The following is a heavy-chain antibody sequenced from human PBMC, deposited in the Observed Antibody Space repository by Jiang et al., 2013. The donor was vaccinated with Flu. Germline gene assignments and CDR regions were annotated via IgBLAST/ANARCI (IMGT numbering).Heavy chain of an antibody. D-gene: IGHD3-10*01. J-gene: IGHJ3*02. Sequence: VQLLESGGGLVKPGGSLRVSCAASGFTFKDAWMNWVRQAPGKGPEWVGRIKSRTDGGTIDYAAPVKGRFTISRDDSKNTLYLQMNSLKTEDTAMYYCSTDPLWEEYHGSGRCIWGQGTMVTVSS. CDR3: STDPLWEEYHGSGRCI. CDR2: IKSRTDGGTI. CDR1: GFTFKDAW. V-gene: IGHV3-15*07.